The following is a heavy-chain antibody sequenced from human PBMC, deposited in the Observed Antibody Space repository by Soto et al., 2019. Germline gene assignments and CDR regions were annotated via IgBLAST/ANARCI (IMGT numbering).Heavy chain of an antibody. CDR2: ISWNSGSI. J-gene: IGHJ6*02. Sequence: LRLSCAASGFTFDDYAMHWVRQAPGKGLEWVSGISWNSGSIGYADSVKGRFTISRDNAKNSLYLQMNSLRAEDTALYYCAKDIGYTKTPPYYYYGMNVWGQGTTVTVSS. CDR3: AKDIGYTKTPPYYYYGMNV. D-gene: IGHD5-12*01. V-gene: IGHV3-9*01. CDR1: GFTFDDYA.